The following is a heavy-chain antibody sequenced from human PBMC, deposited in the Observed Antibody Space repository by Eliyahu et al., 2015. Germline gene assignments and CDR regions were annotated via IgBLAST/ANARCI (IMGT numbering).Heavy chain of an antibody. D-gene: IGHD6-13*01. J-gene: IGHJ4*02. CDR2: IYYSGST. CDR3: ARHRESSTSYSPLHY. V-gene: IGHV4-59*08. CDR1: GASISTYH. Sequence: QVQLQESGPGLVKPSETLSLTCTXSGASISTYHWSWIRQPPGKGLEWIGDIYYSGSTTYNPSLKSRVTISLDTSKNQFSLKLSSVTAADTAVYYCARHRESSTSYSPLHYWGQGTLVTVSS.